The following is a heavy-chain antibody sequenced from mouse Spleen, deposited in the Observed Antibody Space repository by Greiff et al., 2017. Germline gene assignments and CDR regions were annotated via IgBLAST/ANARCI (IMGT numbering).Heavy chain of an antibody. Sequence: VQLQQSGPGLVQPSQSLSITCPVSGFSLTSYGVHWVRQSPGKGLEWLGVIWSGGSTDYNAAFISRLSISKDNSKSQVFFKMNSLQADDTAIYYCARNDYDAGYYFDYWGQGTTLTVSS. CDR3: ARNDYDAGYYFDY. CDR2: IWSGGST. D-gene: IGHD2-4*01. CDR1: GFSLTSYG. J-gene: IGHJ2*01. V-gene: IGHV2-2*01.